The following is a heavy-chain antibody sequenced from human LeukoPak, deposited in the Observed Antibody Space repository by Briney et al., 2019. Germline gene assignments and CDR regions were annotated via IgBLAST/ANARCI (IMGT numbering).Heavy chain of an antibody. D-gene: IGHD6-6*01. V-gene: IGHV1-8*01. J-gene: IGHJ6*03. CDR2: MNPNSGNT. CDR3: ARVEYSSSSHYYYYMDV. Sequence: GASVKVSCKASGYTFTSYDINWVRQATGQGLEWMGWMNPNSGNTGYAQKFQGRVTMTRNTSMSTAYMELSSLRSEDTAVYYCARVEYSSSSHYYYYMDVWGKGTTVTVSS. CDR1: GYTFTSYD.